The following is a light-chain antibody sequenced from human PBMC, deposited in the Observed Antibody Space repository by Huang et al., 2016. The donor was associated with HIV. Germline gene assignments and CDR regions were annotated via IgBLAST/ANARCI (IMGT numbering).Light chain of an antibody. J-gene: IGKJ1*01. CDR3: QQYDSYPWT. CDR1: QSINSW. CDR2: DAS. Sequence: DIQMTQSPSTLSASIGDRVTITCRASQSINSWLAWYQQKPVKGPKHLDYDASRLQSGDPSRFSGSESGTEFTLTVTTLQPDDFATYYCQQYDSYPWTFGQGTTVEIQ. V-gene: IGKV1-5*01.